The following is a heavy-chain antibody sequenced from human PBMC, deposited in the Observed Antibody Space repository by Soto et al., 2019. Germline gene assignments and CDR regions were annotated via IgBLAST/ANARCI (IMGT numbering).Heavy chain of an antibody. Sequence: QVQLQESGPGLVTPSQSLSLTCTVSGGSISSGGYYWRWIRQHPGRGLEWIGHISFSGNPDYNPSLEGRVAISLDTPRNRFSLKLSSVTAADTAVYYCAASPNADFFDYWGQGALVTVSA. CDR2: ISFSGNP. V-gene: IGHV4-31*03. CDR3: AASPNADFFDY. J-gene: IGHJ4*02. CDR1: GGSISSGGYY.